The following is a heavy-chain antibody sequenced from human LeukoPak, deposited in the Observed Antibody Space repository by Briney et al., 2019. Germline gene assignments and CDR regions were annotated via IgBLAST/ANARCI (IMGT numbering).Heavy chain of an antibody. CDR3: AKSHSSPPYYYYGMDV. D-gene: IGHD6-13*01. Sequence: GRSLRLSCAASGFTFSSYGIHWVRQAPGKGPEWVAVVSFDGIDKYYADSVKGRFTISRDNSKNTLYLQMNSLRAEDTAVYYCAKSHSSPPYYYYGMDVWGQGTTVTVSS. CDR2: VSFDGIDK. V-gene: IGHV3-30*18. J-gene: IGHJ6*02. CDR1: GFTFSSYG.